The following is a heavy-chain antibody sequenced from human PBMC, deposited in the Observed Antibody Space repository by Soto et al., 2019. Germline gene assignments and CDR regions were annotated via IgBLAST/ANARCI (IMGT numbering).Heavy chain of an antibody. CDR1: GSITNHH. CDR3: AKVTHRGPIAVAGPLGS. Sequence: QVHLVQSGAEVKKPGASVNVSCQASGSITNHHMHWVRQAPGPGLDWMGIFNPSGLSTTYAQKFHGRVTITRDTSTSTVYMELSSLTSEDTAVYFCAKVTHRGPIAVAGPLGSWGQGTLVIVSS. CDR2: FNPSGLST. D-gene: IGHD6-19*01. J-gene: IGHJ4*02. V-gene: IGHV1-46*01.